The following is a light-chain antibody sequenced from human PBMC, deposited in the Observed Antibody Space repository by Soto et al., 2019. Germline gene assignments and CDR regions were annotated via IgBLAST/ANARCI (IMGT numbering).Light chain of an antibody. CDR1: SSNIGNNY. J-gene: IGLJ1*01. CDR3: GTWDSSLSAGGYV. V-gene: IGLV1-51*02. Sequence: QSVLTQPPSVSAAPGQKVTISCSGSSSNIGNNYVSWYQQLPGTAPKLLIYEKYKRPSGIPDRFSGTKSGTSATLGITGLQTGDEADYYCGTWDSSLSAGGYVFGTGTKLTVL. CDR2: EKY.